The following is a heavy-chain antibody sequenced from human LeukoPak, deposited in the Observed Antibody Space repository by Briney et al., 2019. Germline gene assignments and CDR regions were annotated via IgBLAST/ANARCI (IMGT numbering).Heavy chain of an antibody. Sequence: ASVKVSCKASGYTFTSYGIHWVRQAPGQRLEWMGWINAGNDDTKNSQKFQGRVTITSDTSASTAYLELSSLRSKDTAIYYCARDQGYTYAYKYWGQGTLVTVSS. J-gene: IGHJ4*02. CDR3: ARDQGYTYAYKY. V-gene: IGHV1-3*01. CDR2: INAGNDDT. CDR1: GYTFTSYG. D-gene: IGHD5-18*01.